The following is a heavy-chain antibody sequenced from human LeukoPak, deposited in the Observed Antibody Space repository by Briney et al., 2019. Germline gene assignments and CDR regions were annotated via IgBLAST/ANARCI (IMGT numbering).Heavy chain of an antibody. CDR1: GFTFSSHW. V-gene: IGHV4-34*01. J-gene: IGHJ3*02. D-gene: IGHD2-15*01. CDR2: INHSGSA. Sequence: GSLRLSCAASGFTFSSHWMHWVRQAPGKGLEWIGEINHSGSANYNPSLKSRVTISVDTSKNQFSLKLSSVTAADTAVYYCARSRVVLDAFDIWGQGTMVTVSS. CDR3: ARSRVVLDAFDI.